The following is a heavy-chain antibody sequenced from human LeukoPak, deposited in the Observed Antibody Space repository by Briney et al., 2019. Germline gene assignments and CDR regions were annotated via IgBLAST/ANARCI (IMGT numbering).Heavy chain of an antibody. V-gene: IGHV4-4*02. CDR1: GGSISTDRW. CDR2: IHHSGNA. Sequence: SGTLSLTCAVSGGSISTDRWWSWVRQPPGKGLEYVGEIHHSGNADYHPPLKSRVTLFIDKSNNQFTLKTTSVTAADTAVYYCARGFHDTSFTGFDIWGQGTMVTVSS. D-gene: IGHD3-22*01. CDR3: ARGFHDTSFTGFDI. J-gene: IGHJ3*02.